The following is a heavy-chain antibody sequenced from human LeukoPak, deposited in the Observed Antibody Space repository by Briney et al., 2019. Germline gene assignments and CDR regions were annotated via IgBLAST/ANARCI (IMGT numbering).Heavy chain of an antibody. J-gene: IGHJ6*02. V-gene: IGHV1-69*04. Sequence: SVKVSCKASGGTFSSYAISWVRQAPGQGLEWMGRIIPILGIANYAQKFQGRVTITADKSTSTAYMELSSLRSEDTAVYCCARERIDHYTDVWGQGTTVTVSS. CDR2: IIPILGIA. D-gene: IGHD2-2*02. CDR3: ARERIDHYTDV. CDR1: GGTFSSYA.